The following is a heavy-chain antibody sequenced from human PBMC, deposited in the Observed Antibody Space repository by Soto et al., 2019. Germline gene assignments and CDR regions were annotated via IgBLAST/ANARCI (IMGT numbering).Heavy chain of an antibody. V-gene: IGHV1-18*01. Sequence: QVQLVQSGAEVKKPGASVKVSCKASGYTFTTYDISWVRQAPGQGLEWMGRISTYNGDTNYPQSLQGRLTMTTDTSTNTAYMELRSLRSDDTAVYYCARDPYNVLIVNAPNHYGMDVWGQGTTVTVSS. J-gene: IGHJ6*02. D-gene: IGHD2-8*01. CDR1: GYTFTTYD. CDR2: ISTYNGDT. CDR3: ARDPYNVLIVNAPNHYGMDV.